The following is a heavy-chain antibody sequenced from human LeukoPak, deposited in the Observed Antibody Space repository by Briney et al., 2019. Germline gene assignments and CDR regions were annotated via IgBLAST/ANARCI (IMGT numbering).Heavy chain of an antibody. J-gene: IGHJ4*02. CDR2: IYYSGST. CDR3: ARVGYKLHFDY. CDR1: GGSISSSSYY. Sequence: PSETLSLTCTVSGGSISSSSYYWGWIRQPPGKGLEWIGSIYYSGSTSYNPSLKSRVTISVDTSKNQFSLKLSSVTAADTAVYYCARVGYKLHFDYWGQGTLVTVSS. D-gene: IGHD5-24*01. V-gene: IGHV4-39*07.